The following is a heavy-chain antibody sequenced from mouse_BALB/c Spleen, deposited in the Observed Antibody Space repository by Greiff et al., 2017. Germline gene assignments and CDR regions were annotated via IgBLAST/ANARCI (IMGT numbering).Heavy chain of an antibody. D-gene: IGHD2-1*01. J-gene: IGHJ3*01. V-gene: IGHV3-2*02. CDR1: GYSITSDYA. CDR2: ISYSGST. Sequence: EVKLMESGPGLVKPSQSLSLTCTVTGYSITSDYAWNWIRQFPGNKLEWMGYISYSGSTSYNPSLKSRISITRDTSKNQFFLQLNSVTTEDTATYYCARLGGNYLFAYWGQGTLVTVSA. CDR3: ARLGGNYLFAY.